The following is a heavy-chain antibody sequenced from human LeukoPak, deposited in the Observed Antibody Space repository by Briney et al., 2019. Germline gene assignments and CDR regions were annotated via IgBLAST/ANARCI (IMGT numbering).Heavy chain of an antibody. CDR2: IYYSGST. CDR1: GGSISSYY. D-gene: IGHD3-22*01. V-gene: IGHV4-59*01. Sequence: PSETLSLTCTVSGGSISSYYWSWIRQPPGKGLEWIGYIYYSGSTNYNPSLKSRVTISVDTSKNQFSLKLSSVTAADTAVYYCARDDSSGYYYGHFQHWGQGTLVTVSS. CDR3: ARDDSSGYYYGHFQH. J-gene: IGHJ1*01.